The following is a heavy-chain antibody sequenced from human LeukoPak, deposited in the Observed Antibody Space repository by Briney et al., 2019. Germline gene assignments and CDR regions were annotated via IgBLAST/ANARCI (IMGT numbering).Heavy chain of an antibody. J-gene: IGHJ4*02. Sequence: GGSLRLACAASGFTFSSYAMSWVRQAPGKGLEWVSAISGSGGSTYYADSVKGRFTISRDNSKNTLYLQMNSLRPEDTAVYYCAKCRLDSSGYYLFDYWGAGNLVSVSS. CDR2: ISGSGGST. V-gene: IGHV3-23*01. CDR1: GFTFSSYA. D-gene: IGHD3-22*01. CDR3: AKCRLDSSGYYLFDY.